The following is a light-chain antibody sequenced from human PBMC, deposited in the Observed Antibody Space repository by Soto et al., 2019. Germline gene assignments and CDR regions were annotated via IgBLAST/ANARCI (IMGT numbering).Light chain of an antibody. CDR1: SSDVGGHNY. CDR3: SSTAGNNNLV. Sequence: QSALTQSPSASGSPGQSVTISCTGTSSDVGGHNYVSWYQHHPGKAPKLIIYEVSKRPSGVPDRFSGSKSGNTASLTVSGLQAEDEAVYCCSSTAGNNNLVFGGGTKLTVL. V-gene: IGLV2-8*01. CDR2: EVS. J-gene: IGLJ3*02.